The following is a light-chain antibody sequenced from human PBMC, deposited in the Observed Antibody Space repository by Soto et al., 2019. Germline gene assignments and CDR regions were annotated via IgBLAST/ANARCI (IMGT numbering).Light chain of an antibody. CDR1: QSVSSN. CDR2: GAS. V-gene: IGKV3-15*01. CDR3: QQDNNCPQR. Sequence: EIVMTQSPATLSVSPGERATLSCRASQSVSSNLAWYHQKPGQAPRLLIYGASTRATGIPARFSGSGSGTEFPLTFSSLQSEDFAVYYCQQDNNCPQRFGEGTKVEIK. J-gene: IGKJ1*01.